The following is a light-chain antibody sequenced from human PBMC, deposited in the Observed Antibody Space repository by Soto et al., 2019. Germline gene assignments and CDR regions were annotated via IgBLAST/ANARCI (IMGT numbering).Light chain of an antibody. Sequence: DIRMTHSPSTRSASVGDRVTITCRASQGISGWLAWYQQKPGKAPKLLIYDASSLESGVPSRFSGSGSGTEFTLTISSLRPDDFATYYCQQHNSYWTFGQGTKVDI. CDR2: DAS. CDR3: QQHNSYWT. V-gene: IGKV1-5*01. J-gene: IGKJ1*01. CDR1: QGISGW.